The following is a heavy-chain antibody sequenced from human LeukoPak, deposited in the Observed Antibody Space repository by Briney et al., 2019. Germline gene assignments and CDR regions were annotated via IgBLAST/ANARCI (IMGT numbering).Heavy chain of an antibody. CDR3: AREDILNGYFYYFGMDL. D-gene: IGHD3-9*01. CDR2: IWYDGSNH. Sequence: PGGSLRLSCAGSGFTFSNYWVHWVRQGPGKGLEWVAVIWYDGSNHFHSDSLKGRFTISRDNSKNTLYLQMNSLSVEDTAVYYCAREDILNGYFYYFGMDLWGLGTTVIVSS. CDR1: GFTFSNYW. V-gene: IGHV3-33*08. J-gene: IGHJ6*02.